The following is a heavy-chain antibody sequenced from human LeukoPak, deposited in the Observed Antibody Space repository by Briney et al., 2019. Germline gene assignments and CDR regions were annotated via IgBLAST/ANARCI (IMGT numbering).Heavy chain of an antibody. CDR2: IKQDGSEK. CDR1: GFTFSDFW. J-gene: IGHJ4*02. V-gene: IGHV3-7*01. Sequence: GGSLRLSCAGSGFTFSDFWMNWVRQAPGKGLEWVANIKQDGSEKYYVDSVKGRFTISRDNSKNSLFLQMNSLRAEDTAVYYCASLGYWGQGTLVTVSS. CDR3: ASLGY.